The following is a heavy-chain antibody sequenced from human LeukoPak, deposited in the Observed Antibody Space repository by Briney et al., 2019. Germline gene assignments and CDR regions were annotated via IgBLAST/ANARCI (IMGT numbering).Heavy chain of an antibody. CDR3: ARLKRSWFDP. CDR2: IYYSGST. V-gene: IGHV4-59*08. CDR1: GGSISSYY. J-gene: IGHJ5*02. Sequence: SETLSLTCTVSGGSISSYYWSWIRQPPGKGLEWIGYIYYSGSTNYNPSLKSRVTISVDTSMNQFSLKLSSVTAADTAVYYCARLKRSWFDPWGQGTLVTVSS.